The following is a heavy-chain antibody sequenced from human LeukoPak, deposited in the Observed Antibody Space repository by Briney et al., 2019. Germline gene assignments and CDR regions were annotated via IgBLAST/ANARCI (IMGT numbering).Heavy chain of an antibody. J-gene: IGHJ3*02. Sequence: ASVKVSCKASGYTFTGYYMHWVRQAPGQGLEWMGRINPNSGGTNYAQKFQGRVTMTRDPSNSTAYMELSRLGSDDTAVYYCARDREVDTDFAFDIWGQGTMGTGSS. D-gene: IGHD5-18*01. CDR1: GYTFTGYY. V-gene: IGHV1-2*06. CDR2: INPNSGGT. CDR3: ARDREVDTDFAFDI.